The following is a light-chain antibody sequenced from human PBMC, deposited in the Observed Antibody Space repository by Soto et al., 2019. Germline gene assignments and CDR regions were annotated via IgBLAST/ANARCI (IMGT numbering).Light chain of an antibody. Sequence: QSVLTQPRSVSGSPGQSVTISCTGTSSDVGGYNYVSWYQQNPGKAPKLMIYDVSNRPSGVPDRFSGSKSVNTASLTISGLQAEDEADYYCCSYAGSFWVFGGGTKLTVL. V-gene: IGLV2-11*01. CDR1: SSDVGGYNY. CDR3: CSYAGSFWV. J-gene: IGLJ3*02. CDR2: DVS.